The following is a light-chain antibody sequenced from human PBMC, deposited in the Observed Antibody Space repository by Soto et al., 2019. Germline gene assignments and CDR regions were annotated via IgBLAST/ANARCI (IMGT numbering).Light chain of an antibody. CDR1: QSIGTR. Sequence: DSQMSQSPSSLSASVRYRVTITCRASQSIGTRLNWYQQKVGKAPKLLMYAASSLQRGVPSRFSGSGSGTDFTLTISSLLPEDLATYHCQQSYSTPRTFGQGTKLEIK. CDR3: QQSYSTPRT. V-gene: IGKV1-39*01. CDR2: AAS. J-gene: IGKJ2*02.